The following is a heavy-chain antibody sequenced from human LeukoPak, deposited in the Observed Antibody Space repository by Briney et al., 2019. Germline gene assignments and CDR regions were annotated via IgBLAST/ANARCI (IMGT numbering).Heavy chain of an antibody. Sequence: ASVKVSFKASGYTFTTYYIHWVRQAPGQGLEWMGWISPNSGGTNYAQNFQGRVTLTRDTSITTAYMELSRLTSDDAAVYYCATEVPSYCFDYWGQGTLVTVSS. CDR2: ISPNSGGT. CDR1: GYTFTTYY. CDR3: ATEVPSYCFDY. J-gene: IGHJ4*02. V-gene: IGHV1-2*02.